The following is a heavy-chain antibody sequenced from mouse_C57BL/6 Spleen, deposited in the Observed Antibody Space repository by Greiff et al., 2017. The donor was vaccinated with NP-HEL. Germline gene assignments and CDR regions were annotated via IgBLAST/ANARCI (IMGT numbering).Heavy chain of an antibody. Sequence: EVKVVESGGGLVKPGGSLKLSCAASGFTFSDYGMHWVRQAPEQGLEWVAYISSGSSTIYYADTVKGRFTISRDNAKNTLFLQMTSLRSEDTAMYYCARGWDRFAYWGQGTLVTVSA. CDR1: GFTFSDYG. CDR3: ARGWDRFAY. CDR2: ISSGSSTI. V-gene: IGHV5-17*01. J-gene: IGHJ3*01. D-gene: IGHD4-1*01.